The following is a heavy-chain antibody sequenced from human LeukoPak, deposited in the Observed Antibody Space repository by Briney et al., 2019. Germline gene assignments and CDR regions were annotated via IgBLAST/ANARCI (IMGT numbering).Heavy chain of an antibody. D-gene: IGHD1-20*01. CDR2: IYYSGST. J-gene: IGHJ4*02. CDR3: ARTSITGTLTPFDY. V-gene: IGHV4-59*01. Sequence: LSETLSLTCTVSGGSISSYYWSWIRQPPGKGLEWIGYIYYSGSTNYNPSLKSRVTISVDTSKNQFSLKLSSVTAADTAVYYCARTSITGTLTPFDYWGQGTLVTVSS. CDR1: GGSISSYY.